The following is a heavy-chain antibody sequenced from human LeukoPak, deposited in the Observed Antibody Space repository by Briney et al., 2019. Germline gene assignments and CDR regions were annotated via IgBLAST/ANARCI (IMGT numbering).Heavy chain of an antibody. CDR3: ASSTVTHYYYYYGMDV. CDR1: GGSISSGGYY. J-gene: IGHJ6*02. Sequence: SQTLFLTCTVSGGSISSGGYYWSWIRQHPGKGLEWIGYIYYIGSTYYNPSLKSRVTISVDTSKNQFSLKLSSVPAADPAVYYCASSTVTHYYYYYGMDVWGQGTTVTVSS. V-gene: IGHV4-31*03. D-gene: IGHD4-17*01. CDR2: IYYIGST.